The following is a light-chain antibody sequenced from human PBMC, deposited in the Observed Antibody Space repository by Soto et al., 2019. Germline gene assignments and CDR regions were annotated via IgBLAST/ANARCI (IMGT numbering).Light chain of an antibody. CDR1: SSDVGGYNY. CDR2: DVS. J-gene: IGLJ1*01. Sequence: QSVLTQPRSVSGSPGQSVTIPCTGTSSDVGGYNYVSWFQQHPGKAPKVMIYDVSKRPSGVPDRFSGSKSGNTASLTISGLQAEDEADYYCCSHAGTYIYVFGTGTKVTVL. V-gene: IGLV2-11*01. CDR3: CSHAGTYIYV.